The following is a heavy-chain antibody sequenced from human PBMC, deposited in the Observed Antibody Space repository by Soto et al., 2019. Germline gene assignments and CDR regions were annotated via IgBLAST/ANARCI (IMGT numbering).Heavy chain of an antibody. Sequence: EQLLESGGGLVQPGGSLRLSCAASGFTFNNFAMTWVRQAPGKGLEWVSAVSASGATTYYADSVQGRFTISRDNSKDTMSLQMNSLRVEDTARYYCVNLGYDLLSGYWANMDVWGEGTWVTVSS. CDR1: GFTFNNFA. CDR3: VNLGYDLLSGYWANMDV. CDR2: VSASGATT. D-gene: IGHD3-9*01. V-gene: IGHV3-23*01. J-gene: IGHJ6*03.